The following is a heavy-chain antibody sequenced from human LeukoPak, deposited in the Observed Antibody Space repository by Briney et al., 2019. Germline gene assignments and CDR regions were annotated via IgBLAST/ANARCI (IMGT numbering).Heavy chain of an antibody. J-gene: IGHJ4*02. V-gene: IGHV3-23*01. CDR1: GFTFSIYS. CDR2: ISGSGGST. D-gene: IGHD1-26*01. Sequence: AGGSLRLSCAASGFTFSIYSMNWVRQAPGKGLEWVSGISGSGGSTYYADSVKGRFTISRDNSKNTLYLQMNSLRAEDTAVYYCAKEVGATLDYWGQGTLVTVSP. CDR3: AKEVGATLDY.